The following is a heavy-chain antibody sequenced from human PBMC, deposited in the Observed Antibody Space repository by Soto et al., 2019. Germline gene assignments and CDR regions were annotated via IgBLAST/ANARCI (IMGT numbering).Heavy chain of an antibody. CDR1: GGTFSSYA. V-gene: IGHV1-69*01. Sequence: QVQLVQSGAEVKKPGSSVKVSCKASGGTFSSYAISWVRQAPGQGLEWMGGIIPIFGTANYAQKFQGRVTITADESTSTAYMELSSLRSEDTAVYYCARDSSEEWPRGYYYYGMDVWGQGTTVTVSS. J-gene: IGHJ6*02. CDR2: IIPIFGTA. CDR3: ARDSSEEWPRGYYYYGMDV. D-gene: IGHD5-12*01.